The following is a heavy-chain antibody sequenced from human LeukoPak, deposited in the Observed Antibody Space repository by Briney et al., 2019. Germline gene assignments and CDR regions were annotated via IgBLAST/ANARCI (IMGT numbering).Heavy chain of an antibody. CDR2: ISGSGGST. V-gene: IGHV3-23*01. D-gene: IGHD3-22*01. CDR1: GFTFSSYA. CDR3: AKRGAPMIVVVTQSPYYFDY. J-gene: IGHJ4*02. Sequence: GGSLRLSCAASGFTFSSYAMSWVRQPPGKGLEWVSAISGSGGSTYYADSVKGRFTISRDNSKNTLYLQMNSLRAEDTAVYSCAKRGAPMIVVVTQSPYYFDYWGQGTLVTVSS.